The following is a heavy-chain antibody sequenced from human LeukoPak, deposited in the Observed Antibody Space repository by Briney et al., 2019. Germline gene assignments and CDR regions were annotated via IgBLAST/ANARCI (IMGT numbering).Heavy chain of an antibody. J-gene: IGHJ5*02. Sequence: PGGSLRLSCAASGFTFSSYSMNWVRQAPGKGLEWVSSISSSSSYIYYADSVKGRFTISRDNAKNSLYLQMNSLRAEDTAVYYSARDRSNYVLGDWFDPWGQGTLVTVSS. V-gene: IGHV3-21*01. CDR3: ARDRSNYVLGDWFDP. CDR1: GFTFSSYS. D-gene: IGHD3-16*01. CDR2: ISSSSSYI.